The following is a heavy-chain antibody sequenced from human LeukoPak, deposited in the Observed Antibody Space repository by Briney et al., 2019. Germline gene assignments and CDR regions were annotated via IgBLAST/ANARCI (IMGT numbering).Heavy chain of an antibody. CDR2: INPNSGGT. CDR3: ARDGGRYQLLLLGY. D-gene: IGHD2-2*01. J-gene: IGHJ4*02. Sequence: VASVKVSCKASGYTFADYYMQWVRQAPGQGLEWMGWINPNSGGTNYAQKFQGRVTMTRDTSISTAYMELSRLRSDDTAVYYCARDGGRYQLLLLGYWGQGTLVTVSS. CDR1: GYTFADYY. V-gene: IGHV1-2*02.